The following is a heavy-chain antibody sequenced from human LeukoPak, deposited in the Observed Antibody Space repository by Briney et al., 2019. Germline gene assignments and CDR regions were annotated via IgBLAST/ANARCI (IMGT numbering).Heavy chain of an antibody. J-gene: IGHJ4*02. D-gene: IGHD3-22*01. CDR2: IGAAGSAI. CDR3: ARGAYYYED. CDR1: GFTFSSYS. V-gene: IGHV3-48*01. Sequence: GGSLRLSCAASGFTFSSYSMNWVRQAPGKGLEWVSYIGAAGSAIYYADSVKGRFTISRDNAKNSLYPQMNSLRAEDTAVYYCARGAYYYEDWGQGTLVTVSS.